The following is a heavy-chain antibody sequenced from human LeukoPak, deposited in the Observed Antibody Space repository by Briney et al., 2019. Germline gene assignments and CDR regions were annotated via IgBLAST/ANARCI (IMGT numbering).Heavy chain of an antibody. CDR3: AKDPRPKYYYDSSGYFFG. D-gene: IGHD3-22*01. V-gene: IGHV3-30*18. CDR2: ISYDGSNK. Sequence: GGSLRLSCAASGFTFSSHGMHWVRQAPGKGLEWVAVISYDGSNKYYADSVKGRFTISRDNSKNTLYLQMNSLRAEDTAVYYCAKDPRPKYYYDSSGYFFGWGQGTLVTVSS. J-gene: IGHJ4*02. CDR1: GFTFSSHG.